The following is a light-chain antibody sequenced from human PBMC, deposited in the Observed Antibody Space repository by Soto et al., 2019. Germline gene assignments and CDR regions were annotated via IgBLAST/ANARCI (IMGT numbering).Light chain of an antibody. CDR2: RGN. CDR1: SSNIGRDY. CDR3: VAWDDSLSGYV. J-gene: IGLJ1*01. Sequence: QSVLTQPPSVSGTPGQRVNISCSGSSSNIGRDYVYWYQQFPGTAPKLLIYRGNQRPSGVPDRFSGSKSGTSASLAISGLRSHDESDYYCVAWDDSLSGYVFGTGTKLTVL. V-gene: IGLV1-47*01.